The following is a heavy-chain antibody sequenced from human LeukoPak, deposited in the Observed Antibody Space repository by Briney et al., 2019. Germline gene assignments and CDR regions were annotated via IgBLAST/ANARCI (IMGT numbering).Heavy chain of an antibody. V-gene: IGHV1-69*04. CDR3: AKGARELWIGESGNWFDP. CDR1: GGTFSSYA. Sequence: SVKVSCKASGGTFSSYAISWVRQAPGQGLEWMGRIIPILGIANYAQKFQGRVTMTRDTSTCTVYMELYSLRSEDTAAYYCAKGARELWIGESGNWFDPWGQGTLVTVSS. CDR2: IIPILGIA. D-gene: IGHD3-10*01. J-gene: IGHJ5*02.